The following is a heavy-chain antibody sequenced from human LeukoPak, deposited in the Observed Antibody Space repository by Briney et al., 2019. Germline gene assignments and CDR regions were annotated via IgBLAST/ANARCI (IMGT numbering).Heavy chain of an antibody. V-gene: IGHV4-59*12. CDR3: ARAVGTDGYNLWVY. CDR2: IYYSGST. D-gene: IGHD5-24*01. J-gene: IGHJ4*02. Sequence: SETLSLTCTVSGGSISSYYWSRIGQPPGKGLEWIGYIYYSGSTNYNPSLKSRVTISVDTSKNQFSLKLTSVTAADTAVYYCARAVGTDGYNLWVYWGQGTLVTVSS. CDR1: GGSISSYY.